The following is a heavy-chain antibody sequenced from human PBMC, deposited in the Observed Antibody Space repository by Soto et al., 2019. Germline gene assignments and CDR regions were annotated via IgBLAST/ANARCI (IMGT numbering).Heavy chain of an antibody. CDR1: GGSISSPTYY. Sequence: PSETLSLTCSVSGGSISSPTYYWGWIRQPPGKGLEWIVSIDYSGSTYYSPSLRSRVTISVDTSKNQFSLQVSSVTAADTAVYYCASFPTITNYRRDYWGPGTLVTVSS. V-gene: IGHV4-39*01. CDR2: IDYSGST. J-gene: IGHJ4*02. CDR3: ASFPTITNYRRDY. D-gene: IGHD1-7*01.